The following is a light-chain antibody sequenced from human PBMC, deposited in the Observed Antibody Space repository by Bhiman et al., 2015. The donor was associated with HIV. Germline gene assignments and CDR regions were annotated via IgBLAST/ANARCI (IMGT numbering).Light chain of an antibody. CDR3: ATWDSGLSIEV. Sequence: QSVLTQPPSVSAAPGQKVTISCSGSSSNIANNYVSWYQQLPGTAPKLLIYDNNKRASGIPDRFSGSKSGTSGTLDVTGLQTGDEAEYYCATWDSGLSIEVFGTGTKLTVL. J-gene: IGLJ1*01. V-gene: IGLV1-51*01. CDR1: SSNIANNY. CDR2: DNN.